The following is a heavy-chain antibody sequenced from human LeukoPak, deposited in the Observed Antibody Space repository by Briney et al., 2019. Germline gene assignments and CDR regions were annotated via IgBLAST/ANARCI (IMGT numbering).Heavy chain of an antibody. D-gene: IGHD6-19*01. CDR2: IYYSGST. V-gene: IGHV4-31*03. CDR3: ARDQGAYSSGGGGGVYYYYYMDV. J-gene: IGHJ6*03. CDR1: GGSISSGGYY. Sequence: SETLSLTCTVSGGSISSGGYYWSWIRQHPGKGLEWIGYIYYSGSTYYNPSLKSRVTISVDTSKNQFSLKLSSVTAADTAVYYCARDQGAYSSGGGGGVYYYYYMDVWGKGTTVTVSS.